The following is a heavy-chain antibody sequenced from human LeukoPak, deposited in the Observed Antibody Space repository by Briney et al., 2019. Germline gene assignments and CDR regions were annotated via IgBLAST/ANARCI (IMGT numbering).Heavy chain of an antibody. J-gene: IGHJ6*03. CDR2: ISGGGGTT. CDR1: GFTFSSYA. Sequence: GGSLRLSCAASGFTFSSYAMSWVRQAPGKGLEWVSAISGGGGTTYYADSVKGRFTISRDNSKSTLYLLMNSLRAEDTAVYYCAKDRTYGSGSPYYMDVWGKGTTVTVSS. CDR3: AKDRTYGSGSPYYMDV. D-gene: IGHD3-10*01. V-gene: IGHV3-23*01.